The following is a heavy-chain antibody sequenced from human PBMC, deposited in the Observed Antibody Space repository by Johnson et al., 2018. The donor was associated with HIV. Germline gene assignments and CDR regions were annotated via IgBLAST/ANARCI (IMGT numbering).Heavy chain of an antibody. Sequence: VQLVESGGGLVQPGRSLRLSCAASGFTFDDNAMHWVRQAPGQGLEWVSGITWNSGSIGYADSVKGRFTISRDNAKNSLYLQMNSLTAEDTAFYYCATVYYDILTGYYYDAFDIWGQGTMVTVSS. J-gene: IGHJ3*02. D-gene: IGHD3-9*01. CDR2: ITWNSGSI. CDR1: GFTFDDNA. V-gene: IGHV3-9*01. CDR3: ATVYYDILTGYYYDAFDI.